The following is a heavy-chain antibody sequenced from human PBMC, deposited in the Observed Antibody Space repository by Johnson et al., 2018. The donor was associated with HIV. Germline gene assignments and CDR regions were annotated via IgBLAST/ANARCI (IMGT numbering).Heavy chain of an antibody. CDR2: IKQDGSQK. V-gene: IGHV3-7*05. CDR3: ARELGGSSLPFGAFDI. J-gene: IGHJ3*02. Sequence: VQLVESGGGLVQPGGSLRLSCAASGFTFSGYWMSWVRQAPGKVLEWVANIKQDGSQKYYVDSVKGRFTISRDNAKNSVYLQMNSLRAEDTAVYYCARELGGSSLPFGAFDIWGQGTMVTVSS. D-gene: IGHD6-13*01. CDR1: GFTFSGYW.